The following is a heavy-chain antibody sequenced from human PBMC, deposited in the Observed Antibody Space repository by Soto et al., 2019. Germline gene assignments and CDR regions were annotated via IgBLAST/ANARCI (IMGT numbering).Heavy chain of an antibody. CDR2: VYYNENT. CDR3: ARRERYYGSPGWFDP. V-gene: IGHV4-39*01. J-gene: IGHJ5*01. Sequence: PSETLSLTCSVSGASINNFAYYWGWIRQPPGKGLERIGTVYYNENTYYNPSLKSRVAISVDTAKNQFSLNLRSVTAADTAIYFCARRERYYGSPGWFDPWGQGTLVTVSS. D-gene: IGHD3-10*01. CDR1: GASINNFAYY.